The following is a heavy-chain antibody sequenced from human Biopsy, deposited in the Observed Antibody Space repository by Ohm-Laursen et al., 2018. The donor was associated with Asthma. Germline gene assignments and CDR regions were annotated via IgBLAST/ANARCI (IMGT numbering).Heavy chain of an antibody. CDR2: IYSGGTS. J-gene: IGHJ4*02. V-gene: IGHV3-53*01. CDR1: GFAVSRDH. Sequence: SLRLSCAALGFAVSRDHMFWVRQAPGKGLEWVSVIYSGGTSHTADSVRGRFTISRDYSKNTLYLQMHSLRAEDTAVYYCARGDSSNWSHYHFDYWGQGTLVTVSS. D-gene: IGHD3-22*01. CDR3: ARGDSSNWSHYHFDY.